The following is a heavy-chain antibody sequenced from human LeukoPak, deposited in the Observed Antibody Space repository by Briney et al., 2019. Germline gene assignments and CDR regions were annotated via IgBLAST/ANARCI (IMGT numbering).Heavy chain of an antibody. J-gene: IGHJ4*02. V-gene: IGHV3-33*01. CDR2: IWYDGSNK. Sequence: GGSLRLSCAASGFTFSSYGMHWVRQAPGKGLXXXXVIWYDGSNKXXXXSXXXXFTISRDNSKNTLYLQMNSLRVEDTAVYYCARSTSSGYQTPLDYWGQGTLVTVSS. CDR3: ARSTSSGYQTPLDY. CDR1: GFTFSSYG. D-gene: IGHD3-22*01.